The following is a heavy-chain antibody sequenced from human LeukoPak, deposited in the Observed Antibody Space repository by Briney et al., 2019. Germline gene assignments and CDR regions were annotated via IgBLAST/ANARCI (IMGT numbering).Heavy chain of an antibody. CDR2: IYYSGST. D-gene: IGHD6-13*01. J-gene: IGHJ4*02. V-gene: IGHV4-30-4*02. Sequence: SETLSLTCTVSGGSISSGDYYWSWIRQPPGKGLEWIGYIYYSGSTYYNPSLKSRVTISVDTSKNQFSLKLSSVTAADTAVYYCARYSSSWHDADWGQGTLVTVSS. CDR1: GGSISSGDYY. CDR3: ARYSSSWHDAD.